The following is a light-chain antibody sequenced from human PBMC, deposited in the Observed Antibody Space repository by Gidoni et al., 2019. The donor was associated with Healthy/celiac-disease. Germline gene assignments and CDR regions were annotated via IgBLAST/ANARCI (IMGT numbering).Light chain of an antibody. Sequence: DIQMTQSPSALSASVGDRVTITCRASQSISSYVNWYQQKPGKAPKLLNYAASSLQSGVPSRFSGSGSGTDFTLTISSLQPEDFATYYCQQGYSTFLTFGGGTKVEIK. J-gene: IGKJ4*01. CDR1: QSISSY. CDR2: AAS. CDR3: QQGYSTFLT. V-gene: IGKV1-39*01.